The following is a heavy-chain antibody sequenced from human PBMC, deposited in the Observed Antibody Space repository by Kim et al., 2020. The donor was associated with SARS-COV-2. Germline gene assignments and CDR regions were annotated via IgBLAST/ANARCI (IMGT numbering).Heavy chain of an antibody. CDR2: ISAYNGNT. CDR1: GYTFTSYG. Sequence: ASVKVSCKASGYTFTSYGISWVRQAPGQGLEWMGWISAYNGNTNYAQKLQGRVTMTTDTSTSTAYMELRSLRSDDTAVYYCARAVLLWFGESIYGMDVWGQGTTVTVSS. CDR3: ARAVLLWFGESIYGMDV. V-gene: IGHV1-18*01. D-gene: IGHD3-10*01. J-gene: IGHJ6*02.